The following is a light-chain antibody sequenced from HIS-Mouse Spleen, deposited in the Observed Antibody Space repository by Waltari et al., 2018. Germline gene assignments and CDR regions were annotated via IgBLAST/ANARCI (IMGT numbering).Light chain of an antibody. J-gene: IGKJ1*01. Sequence: AIQMTQSPSSLSASVGDRVTITRRASQGIRNDLGWYQQKPGKAPKLLIYAASSLQSGVPSRFSGSGSDTDFTLTISSLQPEDFATYYCLQDYNYPRTFGQGTKVEIK. V-gene: IGKV1-6*01. CDR1: QGIRND. CDR2: AAS. CDR3: LQDYNYPRT.